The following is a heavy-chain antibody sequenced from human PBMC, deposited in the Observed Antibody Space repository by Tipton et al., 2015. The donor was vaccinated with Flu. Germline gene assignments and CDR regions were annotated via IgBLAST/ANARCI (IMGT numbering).Heavy chain of an antibody. D-gene: IGHD3-10*02. J-gene: IGHJ4*02. V-gene: IGHV4-38-2*01. CDR1: GYSIRSAYY. CDR2: IYHSGTT. Sequence: TLSLTCSVSGYSIRSAYYWGWVRRPPGEGLEWIGTIYHSGTTYYNPSLKSRLTISVDTSKNQFSLRLSSVTAADRAVYYCARHTGDSVRGVIAYWGQGTLVTASS. CDR3: ARHTGDSVRGVIAY.